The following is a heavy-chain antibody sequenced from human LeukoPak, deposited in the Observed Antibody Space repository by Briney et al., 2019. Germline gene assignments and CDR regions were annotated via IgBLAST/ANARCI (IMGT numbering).Heavy chain of an antibody. CDR3: ARVSVDRVVVITTAWYYYMDV. CDR2: IYYSGST. J-gene: IGHJ6*03. V-gene: IGHV4-59*12. CDR1: GGSISSYY. D-gene: IGHD3-22*01. Sequence: SETLSLTCTVSGGSISSYYWSWIRQPPGKGLEWIGYIYYSGSTNYNPSLKSRVTISVDTSKNQFSLKLSSVTAADTAVYYCARVSVDRVVVITTAWYYYMDVWGKGTTVTVSS.